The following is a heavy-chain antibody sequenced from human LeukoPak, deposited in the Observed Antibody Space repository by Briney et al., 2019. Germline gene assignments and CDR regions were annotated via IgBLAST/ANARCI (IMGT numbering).Heavy chain of an antibody. V-gene: IGHV1-18*01. CDR3: ASLSMSPDYYYYYMDV. CDR1: GYTFTSYG. Sequence: APVKVSCKASGYTFTSYGISWVRQAPGQGLEWMGWISAYNGNTNYAQKLQGRVTITTDESTSTAYMELSSLRSEDTAVYYCASLSMSPDYYYYYMDVWGKGTTVTVSS. J-gene: IGHJ6*03. CDR2: ISAYNGNT. D-gene: IGHD2/OR15-2a*01.